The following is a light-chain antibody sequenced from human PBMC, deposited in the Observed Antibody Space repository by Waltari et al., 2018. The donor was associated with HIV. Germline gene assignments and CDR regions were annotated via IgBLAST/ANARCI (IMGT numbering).Light chain of an antibody. V-gene: IGLV2-18*02. Sequence: QSALTQPPSVSGSPGQSVTISCTGTSSDVGNYNRVSWYQQPPGSAPKLMIYEVSNWPSGVPRRCSGSKSGNTASLTISGLQAEDEADYYCSSYTSSNTFVVFGGGTKLTVL. CDR1: SSDVGNYNR. J-gene: IGLJ2*01. CDR3: SSYTSSNTFVV. CDR2: EVS.